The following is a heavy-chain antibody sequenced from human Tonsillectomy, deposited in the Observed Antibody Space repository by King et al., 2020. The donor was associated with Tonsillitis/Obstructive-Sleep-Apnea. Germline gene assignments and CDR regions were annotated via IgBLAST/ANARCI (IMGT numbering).Heavy chain of an antibody. D-gene: IGHD3-3*01. Sequence: QLQESGPGLVKPSETLSLTCTVSGGSISSYYWSWIRQPPGKGLEWIGYIYYSGSTNYNPSLKSRVTISVDTSKNQFSLKLSSVTAADTAVYYCASRTAGDFWSGYYIGYYYGMDVWGQGTTVTVSS. CDR2: IYYSGST. J-gene: IGHJ6*02. V-gene: IGHV4-59*01. CDR1: GGSISSYY. CDR3: ASRTAGDFWSGYYIGYYYGMDV.